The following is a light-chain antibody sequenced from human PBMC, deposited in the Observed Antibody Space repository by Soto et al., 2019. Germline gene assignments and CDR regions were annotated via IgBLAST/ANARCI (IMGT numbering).Light chain of an antibody. V-gene: IGLV2-14*02. CDR1: SSDVGSYNL. CDR3: SSYTSSSTPYV. CDR2: EVS. Sequence: QSALTQPASVSGSPGQSITISCTGTSSDVGSYNLVSWFQQLPGKVPKLIIYEVSNRPSGVSNRFSGSKSGNTASLTISGLQAEDEADYYCSSYTSSSTPYVFGTGTKVTVL. J-gene: IGLJ1*01.